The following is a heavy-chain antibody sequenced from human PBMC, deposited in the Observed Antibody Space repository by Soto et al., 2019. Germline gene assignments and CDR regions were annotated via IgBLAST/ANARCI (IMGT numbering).Heavy chain of an antibody. J-gene: IGHJ4*02. V-gene: IGHV3-23*01. Sequence: SGGSLRLSCAASGFTFSSYAMSWVRQAPGKGLEWVSAISGSGGSTYYADSVKGRFTISRDNSKNTLYLQMNSLRAEDTAVYYCAKDRKPTLRPTVVVTAYFDYWGQGTLVTVS. CDR3: AKDRKPTLRPTVVVTAYFDY. D-gene: IGHD2-21*02. CDR2: ISGSGGST. CDR1: GFTFSSYA.